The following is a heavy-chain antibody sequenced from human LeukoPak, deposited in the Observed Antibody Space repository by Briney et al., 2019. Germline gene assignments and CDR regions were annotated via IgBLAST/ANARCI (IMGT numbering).Heavy chain of an antibody. CDR1: GFTFSSYW. CDR3: AKEGVGAPYYYYYMDV. Sequence: GGSLRLSCAASGFTFSSYWMSWVRRAPGKGLEWVANIKQDGSEKYYVDSVKGRFTISRDNAKNTLYLQMNSLRAEDTAVYYCAKEGVGAPYYYYYMDVWGKGTTVTVSS. J-gene: IGHJ6*03. V-gene: IGHV3-7*01. D-gene: IGHD1-26*01. CDR2: IKQDGSEK.